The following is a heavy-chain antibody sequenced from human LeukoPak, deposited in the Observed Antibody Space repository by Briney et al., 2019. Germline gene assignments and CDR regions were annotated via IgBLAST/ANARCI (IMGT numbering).Heavy chain of an antibody. D-gene: IGHD1-20*01. CDR3: ARGGITGTPGSFDY. V-gene: IGHV1-46*01. Sequence: GASVKVSCKASGYTFTSYYMHWVRQAPGQGLEWMGWMNPNSGNTGYARKFQGRVTMTRDTSTSTVYMELSSLRSEDTAVYYCARGGITGTPGSFDYWGQGTLVTVSS. J-gene: IGHJ4*02. CDR1: GYTFTSYY. CDR2: MNPNSGNT.